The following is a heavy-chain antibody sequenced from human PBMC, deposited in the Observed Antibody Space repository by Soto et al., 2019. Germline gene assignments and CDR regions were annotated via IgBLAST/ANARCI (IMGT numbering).Heavy chain of an antibody. CDR3: ARSVGGSNVNFDY. J-gene: IGHJ4*02. V-gene: IGHV1-8*01. D-gene: IGHD3-10*01. CDR2: MNPDSGTT. Sequence: QVQLVQSGAEVRTPGASVKVSCKASGYTFTSYDIDWVRHATGQGPEWMGWMNPDSGTTGYVQKFQGRVTMTRNTAISTAYMELSSLRSEDTAVYYCARSVGGSNVNFDYWGQGTLVTVSS. CDR1: GYTFTSYD.